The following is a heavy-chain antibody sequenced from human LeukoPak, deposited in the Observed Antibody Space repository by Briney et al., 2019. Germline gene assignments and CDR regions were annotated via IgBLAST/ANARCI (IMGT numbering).Heavy chain of an antibody. Sequence: GGSLRLSCADSGFLFSNSWMVWVRQAPGRGLEWLANINQDGSAKTCVDSVKDRFTISRDNAKNSLYLQMNSLRAEDTAMYYCARDSGYNAFDYWGQGTLVTVSS. CDR1: GFLFSNSW. CDR3: ARDSGYNAFDY. CDR2: INQDGSAK. D-gene: IGHD5-12*01. V-gene: IGHV3-7*05. J-gene: IGHJ4*02.